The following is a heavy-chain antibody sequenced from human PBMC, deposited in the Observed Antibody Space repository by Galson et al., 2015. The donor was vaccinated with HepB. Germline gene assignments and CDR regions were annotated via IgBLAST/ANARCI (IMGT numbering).Heavy chain of an antibody. CDR3: AKSTYSGTSFYSVMDV. J-gene: IGHJ6*02. CDR1: GFTFDDYA. D-gene: IGHD5-18*01. CDR2: ISWNSGSI. V-gene: IGHV3-9*01. Sequence: SLRLSCAASGFTFDDYAMHWVRQAPGKGLEWVSCISWNSGSIGYADSVKGRFTISRDNAKNSLYLQMNSLRAEDTALYYCAKSTYSGTSFYSVMDVCDQATTVTVSS.